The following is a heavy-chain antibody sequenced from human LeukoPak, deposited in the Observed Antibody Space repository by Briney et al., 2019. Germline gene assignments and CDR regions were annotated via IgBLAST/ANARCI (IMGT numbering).Heavy chain of an antibody. V-gene: IGHV3-9*01. D-gene: IGHD2-2*03. Sequence: PGGSLRLSCAASGFTFDDYAMHWVRQAPGKGLEWVSGISWNSGSIGYADSVKGRFTISRDNAKNSLYLQMNSLRAEDTAVYYCASGYCSSTSCYHSRGDAFDIWGQGTMVTVSS. CDR1: GFTFDDYA. J-gene: IGHJ3*02. CDR2: ISWNSGSI. CDR3: ASGYCSSTSCYHSRGDAFDI.